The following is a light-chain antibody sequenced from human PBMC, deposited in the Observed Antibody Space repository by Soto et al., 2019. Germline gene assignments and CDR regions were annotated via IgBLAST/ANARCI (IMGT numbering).Light chain of an antibody. CDR2: DAS. V-gene: IGKV1-5*01. Sequence: DIQMTQSPSTLSASVGDRVTITCRASQSISSRLAWYQQKSGKAPNLLIYDASSLEGGVPSRFSGSASETEFTLTISSLQPDDFATYYCQQYVSSPATFGQGTRVDLK. CDR3: QQYVSSPAT. J-gene: IGKJ1*01. CDR1: QSISSR.